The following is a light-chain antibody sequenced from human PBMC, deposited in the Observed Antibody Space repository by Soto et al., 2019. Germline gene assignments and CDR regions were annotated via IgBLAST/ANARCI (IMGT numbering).Light chain of an antibody. CDR1: QSVSRY. CDR3: QQRSNWPRT. CDR2: HAS. Sequence: EILLTQSPSTLSLSPGERATLSCRASQSVSRYLAWYQQKPGQAPRLLIYHASNRATGIPARFSGSGSGTDFTLTISSLEPEDFAVYYCQQRSNWPRTFGQGTKVDIK. V-gene: IGKV3-11*01. J-gene: IGKJ1*01.